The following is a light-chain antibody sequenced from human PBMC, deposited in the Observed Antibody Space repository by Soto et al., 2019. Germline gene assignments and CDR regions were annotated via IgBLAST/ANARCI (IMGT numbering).Light chain of an antibody. CDR3: QQARTFPVT. Sequence: DIQMTQSPSSLSVSVGGTVTITCRWSQDGGRWISWYRQKPGKAPKILIFATSSLQSGVPSRFSGCGSGTDFTLTISCLQSEDFATSYCQQARTFPVTFGQGTRLEIK. CDR1: QDGGRW. CDR2: ATS. J-gene: IGKJ5*01. V-gene: IGKV1D-12*01.